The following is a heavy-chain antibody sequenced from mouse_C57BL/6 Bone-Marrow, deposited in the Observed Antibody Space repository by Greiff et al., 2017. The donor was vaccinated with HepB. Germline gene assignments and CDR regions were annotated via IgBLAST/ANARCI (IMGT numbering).Heavy chain of an antibody. D-gene: IGHD3-2*02. CDR1: GFTFSDYG. J-gene: IGHJ3*01. Sequence: VESGGGLVKPGGSLKLSCAASGFTFSDYGMHWVRQAPEKGLEWVAYISSGSSTIYYADTVKGRFTISRDNAKNTLFLQMTSLRSEDTAMYYCARGWTSSGPFAYWGQGTLVTVSA. CDR2: ISSGSSTI. CDR3: ARGWTSSGPFAY. V-gene: IGHV5-17*01.